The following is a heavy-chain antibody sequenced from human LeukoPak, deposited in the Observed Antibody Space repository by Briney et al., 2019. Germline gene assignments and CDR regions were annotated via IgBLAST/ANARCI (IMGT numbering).Heavy chain of an antibody. Sequence: GASVKVSCKASGYTFTGYYMHWVRQAPGQGLEWMGWINTNSGGTNYAQKFQGRVTMTRETSISTDYMDLSRLRSDDTAVYYCARGWELTYFDYWGQGTLVTVSS. CDR2: INTNSGGT. V-gene: IGHV1-2*02. D-gene: IGHD1-26*01. CDR1: GYTFTGYY. J-gene: IGHJ4*02. CDR3: ARGWELTYFDY.